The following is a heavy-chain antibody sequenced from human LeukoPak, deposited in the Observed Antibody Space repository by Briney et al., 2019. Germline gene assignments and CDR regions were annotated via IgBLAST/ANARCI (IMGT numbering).Heavy chain of an antibody. J-gene: IGHJ4*02. CDR1: GFTLSNVW. D-gene: IGHD5-24*01. CDR2: IKNKKAGGTI. Sequence: GGSLRLSCAASGFTLSNVWVSWVRQAPGKGLEWVGRIKNKKAGGTIDYAAPVKGRFTISRDDSKNTLYLQMNSLTTEDTAVYYCILSTIIDWGQGTLVTVSS. V-gene: IGHV3-15*01. CDR3: ILSTIID.